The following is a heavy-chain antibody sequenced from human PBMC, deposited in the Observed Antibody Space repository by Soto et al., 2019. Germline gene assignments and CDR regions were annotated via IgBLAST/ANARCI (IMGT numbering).Heavy chain of an antibody. CDR1: GFTFSSYA. J-gene: IGHJ6*02. CDR2: ISYDGSNN. V-gene: IGHV3-30-3*01. D-gene: IGHD5-12*01. Sequence: QVQLVESGGGVVQPGRSLRLSCAASGFTFSSYAMHWVRQAPGKGLEWVAVISYDGSNNYYADSVKGRFTITRDNSKNTLYLHMTRLRAEETDVYYCSRDYYRFNSGYGSSMDVWGHGATVTVSS. CDR3: SRDYYRFNSGYGSSMDV.